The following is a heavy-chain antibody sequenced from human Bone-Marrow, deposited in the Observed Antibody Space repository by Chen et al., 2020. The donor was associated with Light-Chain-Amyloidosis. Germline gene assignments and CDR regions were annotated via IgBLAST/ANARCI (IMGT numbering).Heavy chain of an antibody. J-gene: IGHJ4*02. Sequence: EVQLEQSGPEVKTPGESLKISCKGTGYTFPNYWIGWVRQRPGKGLEWRGVIYPDDSDARYIPSFEGQVTISADKSITTAYLQWRSLKASDTAMYYCARRRDGYNFDYWGQGTLVTVSS. V-gene: IGHV5-51*01. CDR3: ARRRDGYNFDY. CDR2: IYPDDSDA. CDR1: GYTFPNYW. D-gene: IGHD5-12*01.